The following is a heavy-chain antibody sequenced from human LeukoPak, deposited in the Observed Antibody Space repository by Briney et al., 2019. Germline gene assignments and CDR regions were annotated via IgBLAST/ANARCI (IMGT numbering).Heavy chain of an antibody. Sequence: ASVKVSCKASGYTFTSYGISWVRQAPGQGLEWMGWISAYNGNTNYAQKLQGRVTMTTDTSTSTAYMELRSLRSDDTAVYYCARDPAIYCYYYMDVWGKGTTVTVSS. V-gene: IGHV1-18*01. CDR2: ISAYNGNT. CDR1: GYTFTSYG. D-gene: IGHD2-2*01. CDR3: ARDPAIYCYYYMDV. J-gene: IGHJ6*03.